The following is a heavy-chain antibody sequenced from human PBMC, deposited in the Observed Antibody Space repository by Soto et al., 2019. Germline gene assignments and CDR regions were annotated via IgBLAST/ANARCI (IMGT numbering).Heavy chain of an antibody. CDR2: IIPIFGTA. J-gene: IGHJ5*02. D-gene: IGHD3-10*01. CDR3: ARGRGEYYYGSGRWFDH. V-gene: IGHV1-69*01. Sequence: QVQLVQSGAEVKKPGSSVKVSCKASGGTFSSYAISWVRQAPGQGLEWMGGIIPIFGTANYAQKFQGRVTITVDESTSTAYMELSSLRSEDTAVYYCARGRGEYYYGSGRWFDHWGQGTLVTVSS. CDR1: GGTFSSYA.